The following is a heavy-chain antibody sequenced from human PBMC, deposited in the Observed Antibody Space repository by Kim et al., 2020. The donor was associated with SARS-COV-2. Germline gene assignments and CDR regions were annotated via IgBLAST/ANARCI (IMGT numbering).Heavy chain of an antibody. V-gene: IGHV3-9*01. Sequence: GGSLRLSCAASGFTFGDYAMHWVRQGAGKGLEWVSRITWNSGSIAYADSVKGRFTISRDNVKNSLYLQMNSLRAEDTALYYCAKEGSSGWPDYWGQGTLVTVSS. CDR3: AKEGSSGWPDY. CDR2: ITWNSGSI. D-gene: IGHD6-19*01. CDR1: GFTFGDYA. J-gene: IGHJ4*02.